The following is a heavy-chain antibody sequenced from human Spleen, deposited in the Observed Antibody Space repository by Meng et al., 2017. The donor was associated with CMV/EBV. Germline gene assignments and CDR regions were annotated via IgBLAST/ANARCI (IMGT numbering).Heavy chain of an antibody. CDR3: ARQVGDKRNYFDY. V-gene: IGHV6-1*01. Sequence: QVQRPPAAPGLGKPSQTLPRTCAISGDSGSSNSAAWNWIRQSPSRGLEWLGRTYYRSKWYNDYAVSVKSRITINPDTSKNQFSLQLYSVTPEDTAVYYCARQVGDKRNYFDYWGQGTLVTVSS. D-gene: IGHD2-15*01. CDR1: GDSGSSNSAA. J-gene: IGHJ4*02. CDR2: TYYRSKWYN.